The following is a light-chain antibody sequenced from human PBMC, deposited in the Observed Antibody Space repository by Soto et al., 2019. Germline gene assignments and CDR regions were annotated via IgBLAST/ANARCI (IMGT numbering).Light chain of an antibody. Sequence: EIMMTQSPGTLSVSPGEGATLSCRASQSVNLNLAWYQQKPGQPPRLLLYGASTRATGIPVRFRGSGSETEFPLTISSLQSEDSGVYYSLQYNSWPRGTFGPGTKVEIK. CDR3: LQYNSWPRGT. J-gene: IGKJ3*01. CDR1: QSVNLN. CDR2: GAS. V-gene: IGKV3-15*01.